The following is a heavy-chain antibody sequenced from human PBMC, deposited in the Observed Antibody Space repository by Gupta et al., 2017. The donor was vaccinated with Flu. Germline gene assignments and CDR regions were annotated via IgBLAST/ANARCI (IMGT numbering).Heavy chain of an antibody. CDR3: ASSEYYYDSSGYYYGEN. J-gene: IGHJ4*02. CDR1: GFTFSSYS. Sequence: EVQLVESGGGLVTPGGSLRLSCAASGFTFSSYSMNWVRQAPGKGLEWVSSISSSSSYIYYADSVKGRFTISRDNAKNSLYLQMNSLRAEDTAVYYCASSEYYYDSSGYYYGENWGQGTLVTVSS. D-gene: IGHD3-22*01. V-gene: IGHV3-21*01. CDR2: ISSSSSYI.